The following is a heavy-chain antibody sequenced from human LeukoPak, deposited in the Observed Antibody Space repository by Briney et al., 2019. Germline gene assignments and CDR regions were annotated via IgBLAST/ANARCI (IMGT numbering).Heavy chain of an antibody. Sequence: SETLSLTCAVYGGSFSGYYWSWIRQPPGKGLEWIGEINHSGSTNYNPSLKSRVTISVDTSKNQFSLKLSSVTAADTAVYYCARGGYFYGSGSYYNEYNWFDPWGQGTLVTVSS. CDR1: GGSFSGYY. D-gene: IGHD3-10*01. V-gene: IGHV4-34*01. CDR3: ARGGYFYGSGSYYNEYNWFDP. J-gene: IGHJ5*02. CDR2: INHSGST.